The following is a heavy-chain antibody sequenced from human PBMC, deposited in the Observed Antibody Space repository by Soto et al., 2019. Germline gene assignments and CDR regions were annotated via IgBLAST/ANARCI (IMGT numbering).Heavy chain of an antibody. J-gene: IGHJ3*02. CDR1: GYTFTSYG. V-gene: IGHV1-18*01. Sequence: ASVKVSCKASGYTFTSYGISWVRQAPGQGLEWMGWISAYNGNTNYAQKLQGRVTMTTDTSTSTAYMELRSLRSDDTAVYYCARMVLLWLGESHDAFDIWGQGTMVTVSS. CDR3: ARMVLLWLGESHDAFDI. CDR2: ISAYNGNT. D-gene: IGHD3-10*01.